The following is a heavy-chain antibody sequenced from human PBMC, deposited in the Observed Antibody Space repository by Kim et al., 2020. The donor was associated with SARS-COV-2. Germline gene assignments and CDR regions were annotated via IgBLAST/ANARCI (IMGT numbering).Heavy chain of an antibody. V-gene: IGHV5-10-1*01. CDR3: ARRTHYDILTGYYFDY. D-gene: IGHD3-9*01. CDR2: IDPSDSYT. CDR1: GYSFTSYW. Sequence: GESLKISCKGSGYSFTSYWISWVRQMPGKGLEWMGRIDPSDSYTNYSPSFQGHVTISADKSISTAYLQWSSLKASDTAMYYCARRTHYDILTGYYFDYWGQGTLVTVSS. J-gene: IGHJ4*02.